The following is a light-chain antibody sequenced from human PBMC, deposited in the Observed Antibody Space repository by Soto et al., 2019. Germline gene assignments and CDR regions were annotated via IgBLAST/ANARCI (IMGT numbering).Light chain of an antibody. CDR2: TVS. J-gene: IGKJ3*01. CDR1: QSVGRNG. Sequence: ENVLTQSPGTLSLSPGERATLSCRASQSVGRNGLAWYQQRPGQAPRLLIDTVSIRATGIPDRFTGSGSGTDFTLTINGLEPEDFAMYYCQQYGDSPGAFGPGTKVETK. V-gene: IGKV3-20*01. CDR3: QQYGDSPGA.